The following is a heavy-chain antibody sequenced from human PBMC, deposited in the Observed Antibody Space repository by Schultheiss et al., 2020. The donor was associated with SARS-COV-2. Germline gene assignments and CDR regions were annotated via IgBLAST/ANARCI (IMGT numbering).Heavy chain of an antibody. CDR3: ARGGVVVPAAMGSSRNWYFDL. CDR2: ISSSSSTI. Sequence: GSLRLSCAASRFTFSSYSMNWVRQAPGKGLEWVSYISSSSSTIYYADSVKGRFTISRDNAKNSLYLQMNSLRDEDTAVYYCARGGVVVPAAMGSSRNWYFDLWGRGTLVTVSS. CDR1: RFTFSSYS. J-gene: IGHJ2*01. D-gene: IGHD2-2*01. V-gene: IGHV3-48*02.